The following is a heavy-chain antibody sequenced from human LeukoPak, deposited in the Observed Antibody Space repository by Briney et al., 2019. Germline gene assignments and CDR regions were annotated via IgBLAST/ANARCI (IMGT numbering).Heavy chain of an antibody. Sequence: SVKVSCKASGGTFSSYAISWVRQAPGQGLEWMGGIIPIFGTANYAQKFQGRVTITADKSTSTAYMELSSLRSEDTAVYYCARDDCSGGSCYEVPNNWFDPWGQGTLVTVSS. CDR2: IIPIFGTA. CDR3: ARDDCSGGSCYEVPNNWFDP. J-gene: IGHJ5*02. V-gene: IGHV1-69*06. D-gene: IGHD2-15*01. CDR1: GGTFSSYA.